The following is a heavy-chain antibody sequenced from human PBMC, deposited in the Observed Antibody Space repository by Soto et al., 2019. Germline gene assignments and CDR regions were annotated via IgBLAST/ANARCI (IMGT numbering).Heavy chain of an antibody. V-gene: IGHV3-23*01. CDR3: AKLPAPGSYYFDY. Sequence: GGSLRLSCAASGFTFYSYGMSWVRQAPGKGLEWVSAISGGGGGTYYADSVKGRFTISRDNSKNTLYLHMNSLRAEDTAVYYCAKLPAPGSYYFDYWGQGTLVTVSS. D-gene: IGHD1-1*01. CDR2: ISGGGGGT. J-gene: IGHJ4*02. CDR1: GFTFYSYG.